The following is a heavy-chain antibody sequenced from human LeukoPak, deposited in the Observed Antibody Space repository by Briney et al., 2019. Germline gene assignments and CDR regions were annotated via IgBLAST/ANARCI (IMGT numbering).Heavy chain of an antibody. D-gene: IGHD6-13*01. Sequence: GGSLRLSCAASGFTFSSYAMSWVRQAPGKGLEWVSAISGGGSTYYADSVKGRFTISRDNSKNTLYLQMNSLRAEDTAVYYCAKDKAAVDAFDIWGQGTMVTVSS. CDR2: ISGGGST. CDR3: AKDKAAVDAFDI. CDR1: GFTFSSYA. J-gene: IGHJ3*02. V-gene: IGHV3-23*01.